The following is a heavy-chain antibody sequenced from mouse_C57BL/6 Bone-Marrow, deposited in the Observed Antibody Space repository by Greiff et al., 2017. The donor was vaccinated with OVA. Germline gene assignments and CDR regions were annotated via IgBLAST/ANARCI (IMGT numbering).Heavy chain of an antibody. V-gene: IGHV1-64*01. CDR1: GYTFTSYW. CDR2: IHPNSGST. CDR3: ARSPVFAY. Sequence: QVQLKQPGAELVKPGASVKLSCKASGYTFTSYWLHWVKQRPGQGLEWIGMIHPNSGSTNYNEKFKSKATLTVDKSSSTAYMQLSSLTSEDAAVYYCARSPVFAYWGQGTLVTVSA. J-gene: IGHJ3*01.